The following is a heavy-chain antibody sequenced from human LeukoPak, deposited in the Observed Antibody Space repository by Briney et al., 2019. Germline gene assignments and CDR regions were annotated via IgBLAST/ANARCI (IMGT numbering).Heavy chain of an antibody. CDR2: IYYSGST. V-gene: IGHV4-31*03. CDR1: GGSISSGGYY. J-gene: IGHJ3*02. CDR3: ARDWEEDYYDSSGYGAFDI. Sequence: SQTLSLTCTVSGGSISSGGYYWSWIRQHPGKGLEWIGYIYYSGSTYYNPSLKSRVTISVDTSKNQFSLKLSSVTAADTAVYYCARDWEEDYYDSSGYGAFDIWGQGTMATVSS. D-gene: IGHD3-22*01.